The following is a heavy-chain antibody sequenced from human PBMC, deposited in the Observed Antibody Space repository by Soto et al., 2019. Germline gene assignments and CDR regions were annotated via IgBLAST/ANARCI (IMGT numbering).Heavy chain of an antibody. CDR1: GFTFTTFA. D-gene: IGHD3-16*01. V-gene: IGHV3-23*01. CDR3: AKENWGEQHGFDS. J-gene: IGHJ4*02. Sequence: GGYPRLSCATSGFTFTTFAMSWVRQAPGKGLEWVSGISRTGDVTYYADSVRGRFTISRDNSHNAVFLQMDSLTVEDMGIYYFAKENWGEQHGFDSWGPGTPVSGSS. CDR2: ISRTGDVT.